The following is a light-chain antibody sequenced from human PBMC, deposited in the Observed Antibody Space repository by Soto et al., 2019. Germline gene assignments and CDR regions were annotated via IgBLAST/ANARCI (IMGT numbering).Light chain of an antibody. CDR1: SSDVGGYNY. J-gene: IGLJ1*01. CDR2: EVS. CDR3: SSYTSTSTLI. V-gene: IGLV2-14*01. Sequence: QSVLTQPASVSGSPGQSITISCTGTSSDVGGYNYVSWYQQHPGKAPKLMIYEVSNRPSGVSNRFSGSKFGHTASLTISGLQAEDEADYYCSSYTSTSTLIFGIGTKVTVL.